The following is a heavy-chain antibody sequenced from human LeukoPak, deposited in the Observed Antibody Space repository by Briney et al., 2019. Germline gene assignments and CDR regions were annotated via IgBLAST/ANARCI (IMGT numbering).Heavy chain of an antibody. CDR3: ARDYDYGDYPGY. CDR1: GFTFSSYS. J-gene: IGHJ4*02. V-gene: IGHV3-20*04. CDR2: INWNGGRT. D-gene: IGHD4-17*01. Sequence: GGSLRLSCAASGFTFSSYSMNWVRQAPGKGLEWVSGINWNGGRTGYADSVKGRFTISRDNAKNSLYLQMNSLRAEDTALYYCARDYDYGDYPGYWGQGTLVTVSS.